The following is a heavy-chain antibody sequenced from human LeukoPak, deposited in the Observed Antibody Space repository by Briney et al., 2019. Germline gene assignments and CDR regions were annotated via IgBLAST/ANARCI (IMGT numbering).Heavy chain of an antibody. CDR3: ARVGYNYGPADFDY. CDR2: IYTTGST. D-gene: IGHD3-10*01. Sequence: PSETLSLTCTVSGDSIINNYWSWIRQPAGKGLEWIGCIYTTGSTIYKPSLRSRVTMSVDTSKNQFSLTMTSVTAADTAVYYCARVGYNYGPADFDYWGQGTLVSVSS. V-gene: IGHV4-4*07. J-gene: IGHJ4*02. CDR1: GDSIINNY.